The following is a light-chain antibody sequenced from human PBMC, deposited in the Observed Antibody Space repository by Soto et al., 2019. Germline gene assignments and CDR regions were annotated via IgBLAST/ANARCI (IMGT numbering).Light chain of an antibody. CDR1: XXXVGGYNY. V-gene: IGLV2-14*01. Sequence: QSVLTQPASVSGSPGQSITISCTGTXXXVGGYNYVSWYQQHPGKAPKLMIYEVSNRPSGVSNRFSGSKSGNTASLTISGLQAEDEADYYCSSYTTANTYVFGTGTKLTVL. J-gene: IGLJ1*01. CDR2: EVS. CDR3: SSYTTANTYV.